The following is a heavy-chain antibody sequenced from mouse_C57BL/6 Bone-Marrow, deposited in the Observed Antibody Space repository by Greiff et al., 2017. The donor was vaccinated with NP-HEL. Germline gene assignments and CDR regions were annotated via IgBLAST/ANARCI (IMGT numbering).Heavy chain of an antibody. CDR2: ISNLAYSI. J-gene: IGHJ2*01. CDR3: ARHGYDGYLPHFDY. D-gene: IGHD2-3*01. CDR1: GFTFSDYG. V-gene: IGHV5-15*01. Sequence: EVHLVESGGGLVQPGGSLKLSCAASGFTFSDYGMAWVRQAPRKGPEWVAFISNLAYSIYYADTVTGRFTISRANAKNTLYMEMSSLRSEDTAMYYCARHGYDGYLPHFDYWGQGTTLTVSS.